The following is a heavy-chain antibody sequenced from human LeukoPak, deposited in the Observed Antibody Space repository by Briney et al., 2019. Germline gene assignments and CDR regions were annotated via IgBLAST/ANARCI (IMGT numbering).Heavy chain of an antibody. J-gene: IGHJ3*02. CDR2: ISSSSSYI. CDR3: ARVAWLQLVGAFDI. D-gene: IGHD5-24*01. CDR1: GFTFSSYS. V-gene: IGHV3-21*01. Sequence: GGSLRLSCAASGFTFSSYSMNWVRQAPGKGLEWVSSISSSSSYIYYADSVKGRFTISRDNAKNSLYLQMNSLIAEDTAVYYCARVAWLQLVGAFDIWGQGTMVTVSS.